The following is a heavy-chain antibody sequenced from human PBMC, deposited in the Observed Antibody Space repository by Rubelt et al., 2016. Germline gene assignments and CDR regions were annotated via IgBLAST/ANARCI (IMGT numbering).Heavy chain of an antibody. CDR1: GEFVSSYY. D-gene: IGHD3-10*01. J-gene: IGHJ4*02. CDR2: ISYTGST. Sequence: QVQLQESGPGLVKPSETQSLTCTVSGEFVSSYYWTWIRRPPQKGLEWIGYISYTGSTEYNPSLKSRATISIDTSRNQFSLTLSSVTTADTAVYHCATMGRGKVDYWGPGTLVTVSS. V-gene: IGHV4-59*02. CDR3: ATMGRGKVDY.